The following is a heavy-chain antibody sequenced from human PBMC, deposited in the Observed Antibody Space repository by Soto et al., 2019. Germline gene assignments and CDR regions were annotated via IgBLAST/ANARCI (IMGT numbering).Heavy chain of an antibody. CDR3: ASGGNWFDP. V-gene: IGHV4-59*01. CDR2: MYYNGNI. CDR1: GGSISNYY. Sequence: ETLSLTCNVSGGSISNYYWTWVRQSPEKGLEWIGYMYYNGNINYNPSLKSRVTISIDTSKNQFSLTLKSVTAADTAVYYCASGGNWFDPWGQGVLVTVSS. D-gene: IGHD3-16*01. J-gene: IGHJ5*02.